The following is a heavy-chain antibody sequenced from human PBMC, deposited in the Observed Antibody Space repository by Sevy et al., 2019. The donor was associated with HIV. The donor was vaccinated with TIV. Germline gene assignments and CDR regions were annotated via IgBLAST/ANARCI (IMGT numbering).Heavy chain of an antibody. D-gene: IGHD3-3*01. Sequence: GGSLRLSCTVSGFIFSNFAMHWVRQAPGKGLEWVAVTSYDGSHKYYADSVKGRFTVSRDNSRNILSLEMNSLRAEDTAVYYCARDMTIFGVVVGMDVWGQGTTVTVSS. CDR2: TSYDGSHK. CDR1: GFIFSNFA. CDR3: ARDMTIFGVVVGMDV. V-gene: IGHV3-30*04. J-gene: IGHJ6*02.